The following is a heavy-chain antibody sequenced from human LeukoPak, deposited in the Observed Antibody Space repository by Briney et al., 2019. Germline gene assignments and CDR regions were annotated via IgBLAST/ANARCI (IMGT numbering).Heavy chain of an antibody. CDR1: GFTVSSNY. CDR2: IYSGGST. CDR3: ARAGGSTVSHSDY. V-gene: IGHV3-53*01. J-gene: IGHJ4*02. D-gene: IGHD4-17*01. Sequence: GGSLRLSCAASGFTVSSNYMSWVRQAPGKGLEWVSVIYSGGSTYYADSVKGRFTISRDNSKNTLYLQMNSLGTEDTAVYYCARAGGSTVSHSDYWGQGTLVTVSS.